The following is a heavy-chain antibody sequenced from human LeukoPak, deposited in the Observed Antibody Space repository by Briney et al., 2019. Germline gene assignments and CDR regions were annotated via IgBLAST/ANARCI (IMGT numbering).Heavy chain of an antibody. D-gene: IGHD3-22*01. CDR3: SKVGYYDCSGYSHRLGFDY. Sequence: GGSLRLSCAASVFTFSSYAMSWVRQAPGKGLEWVSGISGSGGGTYYADSVKGRFTISRDNSKNTVYLQMNSLRAEDTAVYYWSKVGYYDCSGYSHRLGFDYWGQGTLVTVSS. J-gene: IGHJ4*02. V-gene: IGHV3-23*01. CDR1: VFTFSSYA. CDR2: ISGSGGGT.